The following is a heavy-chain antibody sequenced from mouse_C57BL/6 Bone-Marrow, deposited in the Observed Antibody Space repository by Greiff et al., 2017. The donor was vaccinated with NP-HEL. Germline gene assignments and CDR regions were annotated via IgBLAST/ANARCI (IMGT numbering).Heavy chain of an antibody. J-gene: IGHJ2*01. Sequence: EVKLVESGGGLVQPGGSLSLSCAASGFTFTDYYMSWVRQPPGKALEWLGFIRNKANGYTTEYSASVKGRFTISRDNSQSILYLQMNALRAEDGATYYCARYGRYYYDYDLDYFDYWGQGTTLTVSS. CDR2: IRNKANGYTT. V-gene: IGHV7-3*01. CDR1: GFTFTDYY. CDR3: ARYGRYYYDYDLDYFDY. D-gene: IGHD2-4*01.